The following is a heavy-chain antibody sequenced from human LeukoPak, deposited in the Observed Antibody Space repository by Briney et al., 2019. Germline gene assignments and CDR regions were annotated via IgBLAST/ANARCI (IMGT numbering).Heavy chain of an antibody. CDR3: ARDLYRIVVVPHYFDY. CDR1: GFTFNNYA. V-gene: IGHV3-23*01. CDR2: ISGSGSIT. Sequence: GGSLSLSCVSSGFTFNNYAMNWVRQAPGKGLEWVSSISGSGSITYYADSAKGRFTISRDTSKNTLWLQMNSLRVDDTALYYCARDLYRIVVVPHYFDYWGQGTLVTVSS. J-gene: IGHJ4*02. D-gene: IGHD3-22*01.